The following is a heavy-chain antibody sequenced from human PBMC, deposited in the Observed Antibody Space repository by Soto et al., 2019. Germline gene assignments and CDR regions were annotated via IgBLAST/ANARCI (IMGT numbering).Heavy chain of an antibody. Sequence: QVQLQESGPGLVQPSQTLSLTCTVSGGSISSGGYYWSWIRQHPGKGLEWIGYIYSSGITYYDPSRKGRVAMSVDMSKNQFSLRLSSVTAADTAVYYCASKPNGLYYFDYWGQGALVTVSS. J-gene: IGHJ4*02. CDR2: IYSSGIT. V-gene: IGHV4-31*03. CDR1: GGSISSGGYY. D-gene: IGHD2-8*01. CDR3: ASKPNGLYYFDY.